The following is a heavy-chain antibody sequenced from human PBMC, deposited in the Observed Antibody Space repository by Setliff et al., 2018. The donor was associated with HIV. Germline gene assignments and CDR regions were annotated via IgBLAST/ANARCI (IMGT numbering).Heavy chain of an antibody. V-gene: IGHV3-48*03. CDR1: GFTFRSYE. J-gene: IGHJ5*02. CDR3: ARDNGRYFDRGWFDP. Sequence: PGGSLRLSCAASGFTFRSYEMNWVRQAPGKGLEWVSYISKSGDYSNYADSVRGRFTISRDNAKNSLCLQMNSLRAEDTAVYYCARDNGRYFDRGWFDPWGQGALVTVSS. D-gene: IGHD3-9*01. CDR2: ISKSGDYS.